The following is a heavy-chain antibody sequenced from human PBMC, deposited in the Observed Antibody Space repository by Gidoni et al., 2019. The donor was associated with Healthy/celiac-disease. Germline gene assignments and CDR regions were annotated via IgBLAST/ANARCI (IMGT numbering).Heavy chain of an antibody. V-gene: IGHV3-9*03. CDR2: ISWNSGSI. CDR1: GFTFDDYA. D-gene: IGHD1-26*01. J-gene: IGHJ3*02. CDR3: AKDIGGSTDRADAFDI. Sequence: EVQLVESGGGLVQPGRSLRLSCAASGFTFDDYAMHWVRQAPGKGLEWVSGISWNSGSIGYADSVKGRFTISRDNAKNSLYLQMNSLRAEDMALYYCAKDIGGSTDRADAFDIWGQGTMVTVSS.